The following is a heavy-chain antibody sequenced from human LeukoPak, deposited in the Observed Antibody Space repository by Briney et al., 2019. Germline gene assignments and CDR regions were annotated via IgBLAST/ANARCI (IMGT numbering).Heavy chain of an antibody. CDR2: IYYSGST. CDR3: ARAVNDFWSGGYYYYYYMDV. J-gene: IGHJ6*03. CDR1: GGSISSYY. V-gene: IGHV4-59*01. D-gene: IGHD3-3*01. Sequence: SETLSLTCTVSGGSISSYYWSWIRQPPGKGLEWIGYIYYSGSTNYNPSLKSRVTISVDTSKNQFSLKLSSVTAADTAVYYCARAVNDFWSGGYYYYYYMDVWGKGTTVTVSS.